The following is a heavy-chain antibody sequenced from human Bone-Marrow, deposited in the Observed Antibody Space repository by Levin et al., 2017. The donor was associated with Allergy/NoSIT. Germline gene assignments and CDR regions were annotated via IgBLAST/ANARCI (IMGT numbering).Heavy chain of an antibody. CDR3: AKSGSDYFDS. J-gene: IGHJ4*02. CDR1: GASVSSNSAA. Sequence: SETLSLTCAISGASVSSNSAAWNWIRQSPSRGLEWLGRIYYRSRWLNNYADSVKGRIAVNSDTSNNQFSLQLDSVTPEDTAVYYCAKSGSDYFDSWGQGALVTVSS. D-gene: IGHD3-10*01. CDR2: IYYRSRWLN. V-gene: IGHV6-1*01.